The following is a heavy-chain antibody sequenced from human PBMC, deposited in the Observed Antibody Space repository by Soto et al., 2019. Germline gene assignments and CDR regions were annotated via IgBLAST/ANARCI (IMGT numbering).Heavy chain of an antibody. D-gene: IGHD3-3*01. CDR1: GFDFRSYA. J-gene: IGHJ6*02. CDR2: ISGSGDDI. V-gene: IGHV3-23*01. CDR3: VKHDYNFWSGYPLTPGIDV. Sequence: EVHVLESGGGLVQPGGSLRLSCAASGFDFRSYAMSWVRQAPGKGLEWVSGISGSGDDIYNAHSVKGRFSISRDNSQNTTYLQRDRVRAEDTAVYYCVKHDYNFWSGYPLTPGIDVGGQGTAVTVSS.